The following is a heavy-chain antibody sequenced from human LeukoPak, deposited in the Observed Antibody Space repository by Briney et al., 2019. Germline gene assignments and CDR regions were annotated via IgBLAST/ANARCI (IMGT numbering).Heavy chain of an antibody. CDR3: ARDYGDPINEYYFDY. CDR1: GGTFSSYA. CDR2: ISAYNGNT. V-gene: IGHV1-18*01. D-gene: IGHD4-17*01. Sequence: GASVKVSCKASGGTFSSYAISWVRQAPGQGLEWMGWISAYNGNTNYAQKLQGRVTMTTDTSTSTAYMELRSLRSDDTAVYYCARDYGDPINEYYFDYWGQGTLVTVSS. J-gene: IGHJ4*02.